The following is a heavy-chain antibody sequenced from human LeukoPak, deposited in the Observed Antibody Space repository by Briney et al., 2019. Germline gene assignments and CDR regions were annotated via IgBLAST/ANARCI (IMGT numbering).Heavy chain of an antibody. D-gene: IGHD3-3*01. Sequence: GGSLRLSCAASGFTFDDYTMHWVRQAPGKGLEWVSLISWDGGSTYYADSVKGRFTISRDNSKNSLYLQMNSLRAEDTAVYYCAKNYWSGTVSGVFDYWGQGTLVTVSS. CDR1: GFTFDDYT. CDR2: ISWDGGST. V-gene: IGHV3-43*01. J-gene: IGHJ4*02. CDR3: AKNYWSGTVSGVFDY.